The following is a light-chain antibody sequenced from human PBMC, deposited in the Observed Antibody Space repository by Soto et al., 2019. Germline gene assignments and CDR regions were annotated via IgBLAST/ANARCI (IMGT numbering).Light chain of an antibody. V-gene: IGKV1-39*01. J-gene: IGKJ5*01. CDR2: GAS. CDR1: QSISSW. CDR3: QQSYTTPVRIT. Sequence: EIHMTQAPCTMPVSLVERVTITCXXXQSISSWLAWYQQKPGKAPNLLIYGASSLQSGVPSRFSGSGSGTEFTLTISSLQPEDFATYYCQQSYTTPVRITFGQGTRLEIK.